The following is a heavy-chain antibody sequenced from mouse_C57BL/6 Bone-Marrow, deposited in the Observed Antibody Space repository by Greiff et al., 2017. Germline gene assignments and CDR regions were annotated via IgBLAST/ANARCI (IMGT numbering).Heavy chain of an antibody. CDR1: GYTFTSSW. V-gene: IGHV1-55*01. D-gene: IGHD4-1*01. CDR2: IYPGSGST. CDR3: ARGSNGDY. J-gene: IGHJ2*01. Sequence: VQLQQSGAELVKPGASVKMSCKASGYTFTSSWITWVKQRPGQGLEWIGDIYPGSGSTNYNAKFKSKATLTVDTSSSSAYMQLSGLTSEDAAVYYCARGSNGDYWGQGTTLTVSS.